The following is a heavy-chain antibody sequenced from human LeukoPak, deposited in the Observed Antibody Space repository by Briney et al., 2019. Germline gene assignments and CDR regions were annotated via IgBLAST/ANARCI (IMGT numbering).Heavy chain of an antibody. V-gene: IGHV3-64*04. CDR1: GFTFSSYA. D-gene: IGHD6-19*01. CDR3: ARDQGSSGWYSASDY. CDR2: ISSNGRST. J-gene: IGHJ4*02. Sequence: GGSLRLSCSASGFTFSSYAMHWVRQAPGKGLEYVSTISSNGRSTDYADSVKGRLTISRDNSKNTLYLQMNSLRAEDTAVYYCARDQGSSGWYSASDYWGQGTLVTVSS.